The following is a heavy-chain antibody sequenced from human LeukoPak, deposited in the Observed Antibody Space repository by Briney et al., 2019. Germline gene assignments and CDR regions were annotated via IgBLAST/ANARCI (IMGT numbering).Heavy chain of an antibody. Sequence: GGSLRLSCSPSGFTFSSYVMSWVRQPPGKGLAWVSVIYSCGSTHYADSVKDRFTISRHNSTNTLYLQMNSLRAEDTAVYYCARVGSNGILTDYCGQGTLVTVSS. CDR1: GFTFSSYV. CDR2: IYSCGST. CDR3: ARVGSNGILTDY. D-gene: IGHD5-18*01. J-gene: IGHJ4*02. V-gene: IGHV3-53*04.